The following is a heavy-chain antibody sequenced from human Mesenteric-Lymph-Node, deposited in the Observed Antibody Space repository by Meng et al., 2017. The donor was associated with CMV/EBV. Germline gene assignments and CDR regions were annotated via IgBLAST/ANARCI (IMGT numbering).Heavy chain of an antibody. Sequence: QLQLQESGPGLVKPSETLSRTGTVTGGSISSSNYYWGWIRQPPGKGLEWIGYIYYSGSTYYYNPSLKTRVTISVDTSKNQFSLKLSSVTAADTAVYYCARHSALLVTNFDYWGQGTLVTVSS. CDR1: GGSISSSNYY. V-gene: IGHV4-39*01. J-gene: IGHJ4*02. CDR3: ARHSALLVTNFDY. CDR2: IYYSGSTY. D-gene: IGHD5-18*01.